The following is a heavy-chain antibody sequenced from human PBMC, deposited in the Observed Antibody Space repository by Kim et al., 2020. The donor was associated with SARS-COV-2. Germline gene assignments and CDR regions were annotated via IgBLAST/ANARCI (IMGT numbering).Heavy chain of an antibody. D-gene: IGHD2-2*01. CDR1: GGSFSGYY. J-gene: IGHJ6*02. Sequence: SETLSLTCAVYGGSFSGYYWSWIRQPPGKGLEWIGEINHSGSTNYNPSLKSRVTISVDTSKNQFSLKLSSVTAADTAVYYCASSQPNYGMDVWGQGTTVTVSS. CDR2: INHSGST. CDR3: ASSQPNYGMDV. V-gene: IGHV4-34*01.